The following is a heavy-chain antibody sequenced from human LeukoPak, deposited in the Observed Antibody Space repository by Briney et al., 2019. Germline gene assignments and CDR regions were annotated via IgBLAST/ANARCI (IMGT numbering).Heavy chain of an antibody. Sequence: SETLSLTCTVSGGSVSSGSYYWSWIRQPPGKGLEWIGYIYYSGSTHYNPSLKSRVTISVDTSRNQFSLKLNSVTAADTAVYYCARVIRAFDIWGQGTMVTVSS. D-gene: IGHD2/OR15-2a*01. CDR2: IYYSGST. J-gene: IGHJ3*02. CDR3: ARVIRAFDI. CDR1: GGSVSSGSYY. V-gene: IGHV4-61*01.